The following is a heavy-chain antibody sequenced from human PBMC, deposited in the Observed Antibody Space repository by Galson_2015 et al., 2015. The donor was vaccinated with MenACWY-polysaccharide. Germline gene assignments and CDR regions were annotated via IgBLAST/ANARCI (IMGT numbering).Heavy chain of an antibody. CDR3: ARVLKGLVGATPDY. Sequence: SLRLSGAGDGFTFSSYSMNWVRPAPGQGLERVSYISSGGTIYYADSVKGRVTIARDNAEYALYLQMNSLRDDDTAVYYCARVLKGLVGATPDYWGQGTLVTVSS. J-gene: IGHJ4*02. CDR1: GFTFSSYS. V-gene: IGHV3-48*02. CDR2: ISSGGTI. D-gene: IGHD1-26*01.